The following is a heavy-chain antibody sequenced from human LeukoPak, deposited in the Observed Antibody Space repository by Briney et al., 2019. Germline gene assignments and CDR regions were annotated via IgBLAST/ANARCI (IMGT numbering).Heavy chain of an antibody. Sequence: PSETLCLTCTLSGVSISCYFWSWIRQPPGKGLEWVGYISYSGSTNYNPSLKSRVTISVDTSKKQCSLKLSSVAAADTAVYYCARGGTCALAWGQGTLVTVSS. CDR1: GVSISCYF. CDR2: ISYSGST. J-gene: IGHJ5*02. CDR3: ARGGTCALA. V-gene: IGHV4-59*01.